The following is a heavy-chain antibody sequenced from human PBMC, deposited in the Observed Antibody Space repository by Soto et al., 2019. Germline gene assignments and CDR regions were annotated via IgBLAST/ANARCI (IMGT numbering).Heavy chain of an antibody. CDR2: ISYSGST. CDR1: PCSITSCGYY. J-gene: IGHJ5*02. CDR3: ARGRAGFFWSGRREKWLES. V-gene: IGHV4-31*03. D-gene: IGHD3-3*01. Sequence: SMTLRLTGTVSPCSITSCGYYWSWIRQRPGQRLEWSAYISYSGSTYYNPSLKTRVTISVDTSKKQFSLKLGYVTAADTAVYYCARGRAGFFWSGRREKWLESWGQGTVVT.